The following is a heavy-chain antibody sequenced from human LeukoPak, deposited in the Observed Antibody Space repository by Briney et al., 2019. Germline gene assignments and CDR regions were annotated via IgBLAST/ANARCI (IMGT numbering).Heavy chain of an antibody. V-gene: IGHV3-23*01. D-gene: IGHD3-10*01. CDR1: GFTFSNYG. J-gene: IGHJ4*02. CDR2: ISGSGGST. CDR3: AKVLLSRYGSGSQGYYFDY. Sequence: GGSLRLSCAASGFTFSNYGMHWVRQAPGKGLEWVSAISGSGGSTYYADSVKGRFTISRDNSRNTLYVQMNSLRAEDTAVYYCAKVLLSRYGSGSQGYYFDYWGQGTLVTVSS.